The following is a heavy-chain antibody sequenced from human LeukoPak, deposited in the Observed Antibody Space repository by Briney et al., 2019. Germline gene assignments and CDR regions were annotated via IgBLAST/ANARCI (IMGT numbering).Heavy chain of an antibody. CDR2: MNPNSGNT. D-gene: IGHD3-22*01. CDR3: ARTVRDSSGYYVH. V-gene: IGHV1-8*01. J-gene: IGHJ4*02. Sequence: ASVKVSCKASGYTFTSYDINWVRQATGQGLEWMGWMNPNSGNTGYAQKFQGRVTMTRDMSTSTVYMELSSLRSEDTAVYYCARTVRDSSGYYVHWGQGTLVTVSS. CDR1: GYTFTSYD.